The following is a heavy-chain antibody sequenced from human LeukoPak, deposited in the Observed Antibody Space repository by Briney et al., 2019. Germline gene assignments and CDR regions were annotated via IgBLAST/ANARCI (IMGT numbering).Heavy chain of an antibody. D-gene: IGHD3-16*01. Sequence: SETLSLTCAVYGGSFSGYYWSWIRQPPGKGLEWIGEINHSGSTNYNPSLKSRVTISVDTSKNQFSLKLSSVTAADTAVYYCARGPRIITFGGVPFSNYWGQGTLVTVSS. J-gene: IGHJ4*02. CDR1: GGSFSGYY. CDR3: ARGPRIITFGGVPFSNY. V-gene: IGHV4-34*01. CDR2: INHSGST.